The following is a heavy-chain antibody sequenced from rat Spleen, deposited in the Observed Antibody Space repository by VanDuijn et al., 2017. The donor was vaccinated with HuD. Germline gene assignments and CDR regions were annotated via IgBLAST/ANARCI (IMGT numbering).Heavy chain of an antibody. J-gene: IGHJ1*01. V-gene: IGHV5-7*01. CDR2: ISHDGSST. Sequence: EVQLVESDGGLVQPGRSLKLSCAASGFTFSDYYMAWVRQAPKKGLEWVASISHDGSSTYYRDSVKGRFTISRDNAKSTLYLQMDSLRPEETATYYCARRGYLSNWYFDFWGPGIMVTVSS. D-gene: IGHD2-7*01. CDR3: ARRGYLSNWYFDF. CDR1: GFTFSDYY.